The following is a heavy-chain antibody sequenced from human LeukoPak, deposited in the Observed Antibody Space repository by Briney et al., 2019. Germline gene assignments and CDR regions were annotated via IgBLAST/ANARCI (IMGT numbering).Heavy chain of an antibody. Sequence: PGGSLRLSCVASDFTFSDHFMDWVRQAPGQGLEWVAVISYDGSNKYYADSVKGRFTISRDNSKNTLYLQMNSLRAEVTAVYYCARDPQVPVPWGQGTLVTVSS. J-gene: IGHJ5*02. CDR3: ARDPQVPVP. CDR2: ISYDGSNK. V-gene: IGHV3-30-3*01. CDR1: DFTFSDHF.